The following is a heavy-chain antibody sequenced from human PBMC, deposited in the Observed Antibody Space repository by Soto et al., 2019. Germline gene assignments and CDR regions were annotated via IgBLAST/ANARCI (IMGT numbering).Heavy chain of an antibody. D-gene: IGHD3-10*01. CDR1: GFTFSSYS. CDR3: ARDRPYYHGSGSYYSGMDV. Sequence: GGSLRLSCAASGFTFSSYSMNWVRQAPGKGLEWVSSISSSSSYIYYADSVKGRFTISRDNAKNSLYLQMNSLRAEDTAVYYCARDRPYYHGSGSYYSGMDVWGQGTTVTVSS. CDR2: ISSSSSYI. J-gene: IGHJ6*02. V-gene: IGHV3-21*01.